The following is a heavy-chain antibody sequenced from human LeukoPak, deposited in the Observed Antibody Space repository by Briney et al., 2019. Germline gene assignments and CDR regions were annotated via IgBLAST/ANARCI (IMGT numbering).Heavy chain of an antibody. Sequence: GGSLRLSCAASGFTFGGYEMNWVRQAPGKGLEWVSCISTSGSTIYYADSVKGRFTISRDNARNSLYLQMNSLRAVDTAIYYCARDGPGYSFDYWGQGTLVTVSS. CDR3: ARDGPGYSFDY. J-gene: IGHJ4*02. CDR1: GFTFGGYE. CDR2: ISTSGSTI. V-gene: IGHV3-48*03. D-gene: IGHD5-18*01.